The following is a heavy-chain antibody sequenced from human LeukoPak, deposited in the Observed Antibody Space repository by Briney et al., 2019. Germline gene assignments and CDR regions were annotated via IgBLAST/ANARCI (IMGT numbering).Heavy chain of an antibody. CDR2: ISSNGGST. Sequence: GGSLRLSCAASGFTSSSYAIHWVRQAPGKELEYASAISSNGGSTYYANSVKGRFTISRDNSKNTLYLQMGSLRAEDMAVYYCARGKEMATIGAHYYFDYWGQGTLVTVSS. D-gene: IGHD5-24*01. V-gene: IGHV3-64*01. CDR3: ARGKEMATIGAHYYFDY. J-gene: IGHJ4*02. CDR1: GFTSSSYA.